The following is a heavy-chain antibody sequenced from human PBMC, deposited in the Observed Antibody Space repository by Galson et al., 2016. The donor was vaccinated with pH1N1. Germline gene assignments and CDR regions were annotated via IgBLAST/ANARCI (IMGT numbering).Heavy chain of an antibody. D-gene: IGHD6-19*01. CDR1: GGSISSSSYY. CDR3: ARRRTITVAGSRMRSYFGA. CDR2: GYFNGGT. V-gene: IGHV4-39*02. J-gene: IGHJ4*01. Sequence: SETLSLTCTVSGGSISSSSYYWGWFRQPPGKGLEWIGDGYFNGGTYFNPSLKSRVTISVDTSKNHVALRLSSPTAADTAVYYCARRRTITVAGSRMRSYFGAWGHGTPVTVSS.